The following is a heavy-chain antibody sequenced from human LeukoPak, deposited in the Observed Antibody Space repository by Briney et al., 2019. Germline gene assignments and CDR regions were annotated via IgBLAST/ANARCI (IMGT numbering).Heavy chain of an antibody. J-gene: IGHJ6*03. CDR3: ARDLARESYSYYMDV. V-gene: IGHV4-38-2*02. CDR2: IHHSGRT. Sequence: SETLSLTCAVSSYSMSSGNYWGWIRQPPGKGLEWIGSIHHSGRTYYNPSLKSRVTISVDTSKDQFSLKLSSVTAADTAVYYCARDLARESYSYYMDVWGKGTTVTVSS. CDR1: SYSMSSGNY.